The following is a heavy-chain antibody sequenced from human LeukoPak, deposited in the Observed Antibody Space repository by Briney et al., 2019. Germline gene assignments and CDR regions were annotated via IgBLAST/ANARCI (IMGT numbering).Heavy chain of an antibody. CDR2: INYSGDT. J-gene: IGHJ5*02. V-gene: IGHV4-39*01. D-gene: IGHD4-17*01. CDR1: GGSISSSSYY. Sequence: SETQSLTCTVSGGSISSSSYYWGWIRQPPGKGLEWIGSINYSGDTYYNPSLMSRITISVDTSKNQFSLRLSSVTAADTAAYYCARTYGWFDPWGQGTLVTVSS. CDR3: ARTYGWFDP.